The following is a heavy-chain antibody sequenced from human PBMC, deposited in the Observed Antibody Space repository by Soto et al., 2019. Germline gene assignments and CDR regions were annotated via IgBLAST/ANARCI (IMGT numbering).Heavy chain of an antibody. J-gene: IGHJ4*02. D-gene: IGHD3-22*01. CDR2: ISGSGGST. CDR1: GFTFSSYA. Sequence: PGGSLRLSCAASGFTFSSYAVSWVRQAPGKGLEWVSAISGSGGSTSYADSVKGRFTISRDNSKNTLYLEMNSLRAEDTAVYYCARGGTYYYDSSGYWLHYWGQGXPVTVSS. V-gene: IGHV3-23*01. CDR3: ARGGTYYYDSSGYWLHY.